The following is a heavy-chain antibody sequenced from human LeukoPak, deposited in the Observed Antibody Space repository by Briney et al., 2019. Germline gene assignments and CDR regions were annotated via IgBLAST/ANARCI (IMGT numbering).Heavy chain of an antibody. CDR1: GLTFSNYY. V-gene: IGHV3-11*04. Sequence: GGSLRLSCAASGLTFSNYYMNWIRQAPGKGLEWLAYIAPGADAIYYADSVKGRFTISRDNSKDTLYLQMNSLRAEDTAVYYCAKTGSSSWLFDYWGQGTLVTVSS. CDR2: IAPGADAI. J-gene: IGHJ4*02. D-gene: IGHD6-13*01. CDR3: AKTGSSSWLFDY.